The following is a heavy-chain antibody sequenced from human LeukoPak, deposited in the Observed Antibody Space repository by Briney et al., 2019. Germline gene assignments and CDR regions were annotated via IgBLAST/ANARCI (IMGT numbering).Heavy chain of an antibody. CDR2: ISYDGSNK. D-gene: IGHD4-17*01. CDR1: GFTFSSYG. CDR3: AKDHDYGDYGYWYFDL. J-gene: IGHJ2*01. Sequence: GRSLRLSCAASGFTFSSYGMYWVRQAPGKGLEWVAVISYDGSNKYYADSVKGRFTISRDNSKNTLYLQMNSLRAEDTAVYYCAKDHDYGDYGYWYFDLWGRGTLVTVSS. V-gene: IGHV3-30*18.